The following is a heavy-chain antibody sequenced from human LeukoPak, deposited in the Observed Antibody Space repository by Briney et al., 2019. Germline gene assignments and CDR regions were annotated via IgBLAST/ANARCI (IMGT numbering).Heavy chain of an antibody. CDR2: IYTSGST. CDR1: GGSISSYY. V-gene: IGHV4-4*07. D-gene: IGHD3-3*01. Sequence: SETLSLTCTVSGGSISSYYWSWIRQPAGKGLEWIGRIYTSGSTNYNPSLKSRVTISVDTSKNQFSLKLSSVTAADTAVYYCARDYDFWSGYKTNYYYYYMDVWGKGTTVTVSS. J-gene: IGHJ6*03. CDR3: ARDYDFWSGYKTNYYYYYMDV.